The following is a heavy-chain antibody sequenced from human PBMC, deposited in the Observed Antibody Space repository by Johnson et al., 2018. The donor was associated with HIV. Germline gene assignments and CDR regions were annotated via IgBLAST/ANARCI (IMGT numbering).Heavy chain of an antibody. CDR3: ARDLGPSSIAARLI. D-gene: IGHD6-6*01. V-gene: IGHV3-11*04. Sequence: QVQLVESGGGLVKSGGSLRLSCAASGFTLSDHYMSWIRQPPGKGLEWISYISSSGSTLDYADSVKGRFIISRDTAKKSLYLQMNSLRGEDTAVYYCARDLGPSSIAARLIWGQGTMVTVSS. J-gene: IGHJ3*02. CDR2: ISSSGSTL. CDR1: GFTLSDHY.